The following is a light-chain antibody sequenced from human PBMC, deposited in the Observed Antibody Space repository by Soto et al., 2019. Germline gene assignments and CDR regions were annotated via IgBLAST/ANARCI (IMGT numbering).Light chain of an antibody. V-gene: IGLV4-60*02. Sequence: QLVLTQSSSASASLGSSVKLTYILSSGHSTYIIAWHQQQPGKAPRFLMTLDRSGSYNRGSGVPDRFSGSSSGADRYLTISNLQFEDEGDYYCETWYSNTHKVFGGGTKLTVL. CDR3: ETWYSNTHKV. CDR2: LDRSGSY. J-gene: IGLJ3*02. CDR1: SGHSTYI.